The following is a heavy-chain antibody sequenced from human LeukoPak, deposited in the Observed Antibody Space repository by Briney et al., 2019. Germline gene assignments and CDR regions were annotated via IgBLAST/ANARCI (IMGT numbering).Heavy chain of an antibody. CDR3: ARLWTSNSQIVHPEEGWFDP. CDR1: GYTFTSYD. J-gene: IGHJ5*02. CDR2: MNPNSGNT. V-gene: IGHV1-8*01. Sequence: ASVKVSCKASGYTFTSYDINWVRQATGQGLEWMGWMNPNSGNTGYAQKFQGRVTMTRNTSISTAYMELSSLRSEDTAVYYCARLWTSNSQIVHPEEGWFDPWGQGTLVTVSS. D-gene: IGHD4-23*01.